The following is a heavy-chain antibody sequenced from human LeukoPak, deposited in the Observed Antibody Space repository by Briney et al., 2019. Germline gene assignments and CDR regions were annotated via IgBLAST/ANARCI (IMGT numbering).Heavy chain of an antibody. V-gene: IGHV1-18*01. D-gene: IGHD2-15*01. CDR3: ARDRGVAATRYFQH. CDR2: ISTYNGDT. Sequence: ASVKVSCKASGGTFSSYAISWVRQAPGQGLEWMGWISTYNGDTKYAQKVQGRVTLTTDTSTTTAYMELRGLTSDDTAVYYCARDRGVAATRYFQHWGQGTLVTVSS. J-gene: IGHJ1*01. CDR1: GGTFSSYA.